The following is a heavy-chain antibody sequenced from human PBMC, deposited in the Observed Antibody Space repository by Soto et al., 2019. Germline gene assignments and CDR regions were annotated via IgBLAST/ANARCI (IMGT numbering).Heavy chain of an antibody. CDR2: INPSGGST. V-gene: IGHV1-46*01. CDR1: GYTFTSYY. D-gene: IGHD6-13*01. CDR3: ARGGSIAAAGYGMDV. J-gene: IGHJ6*02. Sequence: QVQLVQSGAEVKKPGASVKVSCKASGYTFTSYYMHWVRQAPGQGLEWMGIINPSGGSTSYAQKFQGRVTMTRDTSTSTVYMELSSLRSEDTAVYYCARGGSIAAAGYGMDVWGQGTTVTVSS.